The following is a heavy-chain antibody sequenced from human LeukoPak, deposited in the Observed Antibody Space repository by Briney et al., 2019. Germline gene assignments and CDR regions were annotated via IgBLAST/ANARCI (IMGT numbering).Heavy chain of an antibody. J-gene: IGHJ4*02. V-gene: IGHV1-46*01. Sequence: GASVKVSCKASGYTFTSYYMHWVRQAPGQGLEWMGIINPSGGSTSYAQKFQGRVTMTRDMSTSTVYMELSSLRSEDTAVYYCARAGQRHPVPYYFDYWGQGTLVTVSS. CDR1: GYTFTSYY. CDR3: ARAGQRHPVPYYFDY. CDR2: INPSGGST. D-gene: IGHD6-25*01.